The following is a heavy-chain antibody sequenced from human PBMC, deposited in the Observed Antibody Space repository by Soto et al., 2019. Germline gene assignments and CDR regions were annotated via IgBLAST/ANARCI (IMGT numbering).Heavy chain of an antibody. CDR3: ARDDREGPHPGLSYYGMDV. D-gene: IGHD3-16*02. V-gene: IGHV4-34*01. Sequence: SETLSLTCAVYGGSFSGYYWSWIRQPPGKGLEWIGEINHSGSTNYNPSLKSRVTISVDTSKNQFSLKLSSVTAADTAVYYCARDDREGPHPGLSYYGMDVWGQGTTVTVSS. J-gene: IGHJ6*02. CDR1: GGSFSGYY. CDR2: INHSGST.